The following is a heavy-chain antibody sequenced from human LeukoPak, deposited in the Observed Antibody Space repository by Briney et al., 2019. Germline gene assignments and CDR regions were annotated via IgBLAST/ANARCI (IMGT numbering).Heavy chain of an antibody. Sequence: SETLSLTCAVYGGSFSGYYWSWIRQPPGKGLERIGEINHSGSTNYNPSLKSRVTISVDTSKNQFSLKLSSVTAADTAVYYCARGGAVAGAFPFDYWGQGTLVTVSS. D-gene: IGHD6-19*01. CDR2: INHSGST. CDR1: GGSFSGYY. J-gene: IGHJ4*02. CDR3: ARGGAVAGAFPFDY. V-gene: IGHV4-34*01.